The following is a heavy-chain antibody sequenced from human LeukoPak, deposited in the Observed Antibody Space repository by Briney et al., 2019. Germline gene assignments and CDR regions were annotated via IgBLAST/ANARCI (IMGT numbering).Heavy chain of an antibody. CDR2: IYPGDSDT. CDR3: ARTPQDSGGWYDYYYGMDV. V-gene: IGHV5-51*01. CDR1: GYSFTSYW. J-gene: IGHJ6*02. D-gene: IGHD6-19*01. Sequence: GESLKISCKGSGYSFTSYWIGWVRQMPGKGLEWMGIIYPGDSDTRYSPSLQGQVTISADKSISTAYLQWSSLKASDTAMYYCARTPQDSGGWYDYYYGMDVWGQGTTVTVSS.